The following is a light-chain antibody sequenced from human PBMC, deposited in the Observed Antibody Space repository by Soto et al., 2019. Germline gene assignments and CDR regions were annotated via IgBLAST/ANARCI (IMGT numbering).Light chain of an antibody. CDR2: GAS. CDR1: RGVGRF. J-gene: IGKJ5*01. V-gene: IGKV3D-15*01. Sequence: EIVLTQSPGTLSLSPGERATLSCRSSRGVGRFLAWYQQKPGQAPRLLIYGASGRATGTPDRFSGSGSGTDFTLTISSLQSEDFAVYYCQQYNNWPPITFGQGTRLEIK. CDR3: QQYNNWPPIT.